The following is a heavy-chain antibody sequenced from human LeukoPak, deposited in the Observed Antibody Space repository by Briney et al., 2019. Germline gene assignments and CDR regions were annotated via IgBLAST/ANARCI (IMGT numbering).Heavy chain of an antibody. V-gene: IGHV3-53*01. CDR3: ARAFSISNMDY. CDR2: IYSGGST. CDR1: GFTVSSNY. Sequence: SGGSLRLSCAASGFTVSSNYMSWVRQAPGKGLEWVSVIYSGGSTYYADSVKGRFTISRDNSKNTLYLQVNSLRAEDTAVYYCARAFSISNMDYWGQGTLVTVSS. D-gene: IGHD2/OR15-2a*01. J-gene: IGHJ4*02.